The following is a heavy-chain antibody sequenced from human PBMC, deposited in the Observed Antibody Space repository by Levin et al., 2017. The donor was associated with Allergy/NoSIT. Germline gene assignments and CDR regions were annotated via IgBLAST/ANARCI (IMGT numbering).Heavy chain of an antibody. CDR1: GDSISSSGHY. CDR2: IYSNGIT. Sequence: KTSETLSLTCTVSGDSISSSGHYWSWIRQHPGKGLEWTGNIYSNGITYYSPSLKSRLSLSVDTSKNQFSLNLTSVTAADTAVYYCARQAKRGAYFDYWGQGSLVTVSS. J-gene: IGHJ4*02. D-gene: IGHD3-10*01. CDR3: ARQAKRGAYFDY. V-gene: IGHV4-31*03.